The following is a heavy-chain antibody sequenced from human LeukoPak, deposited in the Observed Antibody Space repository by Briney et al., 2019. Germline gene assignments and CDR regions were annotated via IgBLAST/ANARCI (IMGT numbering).Heavy chain of an antibody. Sequence: SETLSLTCTVSGGSISSYYWSWIRQPPGKGLEWIGHIYYSGSTNYNPSLKSRVTISIDTSKNQFSLRLGSVTAADTAVYYCARGAAGYSYGWGQGTLVTVSS. D-gene: IGHD5-18*01. CDR3: ARGAAGYSYG. J-gene: IGHJ4*02. V-gene: IGHV4-59*01. CDR1: GGSISSYY. CDR2: IYYSGST.